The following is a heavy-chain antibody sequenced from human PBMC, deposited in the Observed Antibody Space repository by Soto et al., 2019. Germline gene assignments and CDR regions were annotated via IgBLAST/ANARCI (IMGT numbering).Heavy chain of an antibody. CDR2: IVVGSGNT. CDR3: AADPYTYWSGQLAYYYDAMDV. CDR1: GFTFVNSA. D-gene: IGHD3-3*01. J-gene: IGHJ6*02. V-gene: IGHV1-58*01. Sequence: GASVKVSCKASGFTFVNSAAQWVRQARGERIEWIGWIVVGSGNTNFPQKFQERVTITRDMSTGTAFMELSSLRSEDTAVDYCAADPYTYWSGQLAYYYDAMDVWGQGTTVTVYS.